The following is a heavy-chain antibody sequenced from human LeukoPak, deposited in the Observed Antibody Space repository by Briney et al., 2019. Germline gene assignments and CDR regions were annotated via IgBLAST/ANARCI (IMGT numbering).Heavy chain of an antibody. CDR3: AKSMLGLLRYYFDY. CDR2: ISGSGGST. V-gene: IGHV3-23*01. J-gene: IGHJ4*02. D-gene: IGHD3-22*01. CDR1: GFTFNSYA. Sequence: PGGSLRLSCAASGFTFNSYAMSWVRQAPGKGLEWVSAISGSGGSTYYADSVKGRFTISRDNSKNTLYLQMNSLRAEDTAVYYCAKSMLGLLRYYFDYWGQGTLVTVSS.